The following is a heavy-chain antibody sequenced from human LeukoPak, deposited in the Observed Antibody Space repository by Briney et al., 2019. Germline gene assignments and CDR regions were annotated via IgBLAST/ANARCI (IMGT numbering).Heavy chain of an antibody. V-gene: IGHV3-21*01. CDR3: ARGSYQLGWFDP. D-gene: IGHD2-2*01. J-gene: IGHJ5*02. CDR2: ISSTSSSI. Sequence: GGSLRLSCAASGFTFSSYSMNWVRQAPGKGLEWVSSISSTSSSIDYADSVMGRFTISRDNAKNSLYLQMNSLRAEDTAVYYCARGSYQLGWFDPWGQGTLVTVSS. CDR1: GFTFSSYS.